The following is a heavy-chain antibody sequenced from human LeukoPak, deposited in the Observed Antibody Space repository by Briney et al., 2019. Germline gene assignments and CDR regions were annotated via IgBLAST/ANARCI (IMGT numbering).Heavy chain of an antibody. D-gene: IGHD6-19*01. CDR3: ARDNNGWAWDY. Sequence: GASVKVSCKASGGTFSSYAISWVRQAPGQGLEWMGIINPNGGRTTYAQKIQGRVTMTRDMSTGTMYMEMSSLRSEDTAVYYCARDNNGWAWDYWGQGTLVTVPS. CDR2: INPNGGRT. J-gene: IGHJ4*02. V-gene: IGHV1-46*01. CDR1: GGTFSSYA.